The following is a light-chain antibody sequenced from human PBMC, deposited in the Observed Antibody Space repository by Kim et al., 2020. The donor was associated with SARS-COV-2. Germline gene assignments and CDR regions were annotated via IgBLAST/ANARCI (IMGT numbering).Light chain of an antibody. CDR3: MQALQTPFT. Sequence: DIVMTQSPLSLPVTPGEPASISCRSSQSLLHSNGYNYLDWYLQKPGQSPQLLIYLGSNRASGVPDRFSGSGSGTDFTLKISRVDAEDVGVYYCMQALQTPFTFGSGTKLEI. J-gene: IGKJ3*01. CDR1: QSLLHSNGYNY. CDR2: LGS. V-gene: IGKV2-28*01.